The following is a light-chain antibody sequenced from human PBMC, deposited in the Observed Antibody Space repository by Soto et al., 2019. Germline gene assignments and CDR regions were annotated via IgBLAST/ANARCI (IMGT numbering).Light chain of an antibody. CDR2: SSS. V-gene: IGKV1-39*01. CDR1: QTISNY. J-gene: IGKJ5*01. CDR3: QQTYSTPIT. Sequence: DIPMTQSPSSLSASVGDRVTITCRASQTISNYLNWYQQRPGKAPNLLIYSSSSLQSGVPPRFSGSGSGTDFTLTISSLQPEDFATYYCQQTYSTPITFDQGTRLEIK.